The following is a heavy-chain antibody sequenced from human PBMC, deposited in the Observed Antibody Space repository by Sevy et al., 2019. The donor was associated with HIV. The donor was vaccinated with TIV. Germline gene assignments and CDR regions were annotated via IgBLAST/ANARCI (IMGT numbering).Heavy chain of an antibody. Sequence: SETLSLTCSVSGGSMNIYYWSWIRQPPGKGLEWIGFIYYSGSTNYNPSLKSRVTISVDTSKNQFSLKLSSVTAADTAVYYRARVGFNWNDVDYWGQGTLVTVSS. CDR2: IYYSGST. J-gene: IGHJ4*02. V-gene: IGHV4-59*01. D-gene: IGHD1-20*01. CDR3: ARVGFNWNDVDY. CDR1: GGSMNIYY.